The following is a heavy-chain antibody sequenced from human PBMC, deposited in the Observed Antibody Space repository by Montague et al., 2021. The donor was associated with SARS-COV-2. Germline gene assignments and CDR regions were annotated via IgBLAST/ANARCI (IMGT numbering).Heavy chain of an antibody. D-gene: IGHD3-9*01. CDR3: ARVPYDILTGLIYGVVV. J-gene: IGHJ6*02. V-gene: IGHV2-70*11. CDR1: GFSLSTSGMC. CDR2: IDWDDDK. Sequence: PALVKPTQTLTLTCTFSGFSLSTSGMCVSWIRKPPGKALEWLARIDWDDDKYYSTSLKTRLTISKGTSKNQVVLTMTNMDPVDTATYYCARVPYDILTGLIYGVVVWGHGTTVTVS.